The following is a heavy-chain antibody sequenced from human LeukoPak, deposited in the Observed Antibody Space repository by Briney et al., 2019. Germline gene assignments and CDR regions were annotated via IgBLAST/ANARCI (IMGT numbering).Heavy chain of an antibody. J-gene: IGHJ4*02. CDR3: ARETTGGPAYY. CDR2: IIPIFGTA. V-gene: IGHV1-69*13. Sequence: SLKLSCKASGGTFSSYAISSVRQPPGQGLEWMGGIIPIFGTANYAQKFQGRVTITADESTSTAYMELSSLRSEDTAVYYCARETTGGPAYYWGQGTLVTVSS. D-gene: IGHD2-8*02. CDR1: GGTFSSYA.